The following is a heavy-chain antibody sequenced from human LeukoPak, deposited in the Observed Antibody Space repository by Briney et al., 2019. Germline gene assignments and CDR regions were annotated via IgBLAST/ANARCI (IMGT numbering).Heavy chain of an antibody. D-gene: IGHD3-16*02. CDR1: AFTVSSNH. Sequence: GGSLRLSRAASAFTVSSNHMSWVRQAPGKGLEWVSLIYSGGGAYYADSVKGRFTISRDNSKNTLYLQMNSLRAEDTAVYYCARGPISSLAFDYWGQGTLATVSS. CDR3: ARGPISSLAFDY. CDR2: IYSGGGA. V-gene: IGHV3-66*01. J-gene: IGHJ4*02.